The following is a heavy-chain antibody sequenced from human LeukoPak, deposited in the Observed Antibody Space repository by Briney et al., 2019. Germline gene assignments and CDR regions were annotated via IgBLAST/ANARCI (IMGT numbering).Heavy chain of an antibody. V-gene: IGHV1-8*01. CDR3: ARVDYYGMDV. CDR1: GYTFTSYD. CDR2: MNPNSGNT. Sequence: GASVKVSCKASGYTFTSYDINWVRQAPGQGLEWMGWMNPNSGNTDYAQKFQGRVTMTRNTSISTAYMELSSLRSEDTAVYYCARVDYYGMDVWGQGTTVTVPS. J-gene: IGHJ6*01.